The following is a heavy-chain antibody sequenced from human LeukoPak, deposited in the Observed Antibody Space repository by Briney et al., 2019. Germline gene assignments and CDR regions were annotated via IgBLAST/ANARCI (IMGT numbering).Heavy chain of an antibody. CDR2: IIPIFGTA. CDR1: GYTFTSYD. J-gene: IGHJ5*02. D-gene: IGHD3-22*01. CDR3: AATLYYYDSSGYQTPVPSFDP. Sequence: SVKVSCKASGYTFTSYDINWERHAPGQGLEWMGGIIPIFGTANYAQKFQGRVTITTDESTSTAYMELGSLRSEDTAVYYCAATLYYYDSSGYQTPVPSFDPWGQGTLVTVSS. V-gene: IGHV1-69*05.